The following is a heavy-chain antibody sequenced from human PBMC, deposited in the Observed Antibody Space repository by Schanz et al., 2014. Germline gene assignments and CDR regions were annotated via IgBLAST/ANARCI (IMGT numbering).Heavy chain of an antibody. CDR3: AQTRGTFMVPIDN. CDR2: INSDGTTT. D-gene: IGHD3-3*02. V-gene: IGHV3-74*02. J-gene: IGHJ4*02. Sequence: VQLVESGGGVVQPGRSLRLSCAASGFTFSTYWMHWVRQAPGKGLVWVSHINSDGTTTTYADSVKGRFTISRDNARNSLYLQLNSLRVEDSGVYFCAQTRGTFMVPIDNWGQGVLVIVSS. CDR1: GFTFSTYW.